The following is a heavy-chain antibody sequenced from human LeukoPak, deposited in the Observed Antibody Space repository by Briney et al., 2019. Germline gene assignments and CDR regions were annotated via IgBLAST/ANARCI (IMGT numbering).Heavy chain of an antibody. Sequence: ASAKVSCKASGYTFTGYYMHWVRQAPGQGLEWMGWINPNSGGTNYAQKFQGRVTMTRDTSISTAYMELSRLRSDDTAVYYCARAKRGVVVAATRTLAPGMDVWGQGTTVTVSS. D-gene: IGHD2-15*01. CDR2: INPNSGGT. V-gene: IGHV1-2*02. J-gene: IGHJ6*02. CDR1: GYTFTGYY. CDR3: ARAKRGVVVAATRTLAPGMDV.